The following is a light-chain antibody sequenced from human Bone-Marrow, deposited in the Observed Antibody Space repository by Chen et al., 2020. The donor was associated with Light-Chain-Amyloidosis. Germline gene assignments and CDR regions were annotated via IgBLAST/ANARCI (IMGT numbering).Light chain of an antibody. V-gene: IGKV1-39*01. J-gene: IGKJ2*02. Sequence: IQMTQSPSSLSASVSDRVSSTCRASQSITTYLNWYQQKPGKAPNLLIYLSSSLQSGVPARFSGSGSGTEFTLTITSLQPEDFATYYCQQSYTKTRTFGQGTKLEIK. CDR2: LSS. CDR3: QQSYTKTRT. CDR1: QSITTY.